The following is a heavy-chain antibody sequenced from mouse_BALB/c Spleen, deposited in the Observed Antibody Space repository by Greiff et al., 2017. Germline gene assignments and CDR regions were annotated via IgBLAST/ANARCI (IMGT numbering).Heavy chain of an antibody. CDR3: NAGTGDYFDY. CDR1: GFNIKDYY. J-gene: IGHJ2*01. Sequence: EVQLVESGAELVRPGASVKLSCTASGFNIKDYYMHWVKQRPEQGLEWIGWIDPENGDTEYAPKFQGKATMTADTSSNTAYLQLSSLTSEDTAVYYCNAGTGDYFDYWGQGTTLTVSS. CDR2: IDPENGDT. V-gene: IGHV14-4*02. D-gene: IGHD3-3*01.